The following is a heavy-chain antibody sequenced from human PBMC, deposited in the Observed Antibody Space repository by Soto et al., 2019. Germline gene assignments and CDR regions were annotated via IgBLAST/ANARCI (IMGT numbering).Heavy chain of an antibody. V-gene: IGHV3-74*01. Sequence: EVQLVESGGGLVQPGGSLRLSCAASGFTFSSYWMHWVRQAPGKGLVWVSRINSDGSSTSYADSVKGRFTISRGNAKNTMYLKMNSLRAEDAAVYYCAREGEGDYAYRGQGALVTVSS. J-gene: IGHJ4*02. CDR3: AREGEGDYAY. CDR2: INSDGSST. CDR1: GFTFSSYW. D-gene: IGHD4-17*01.